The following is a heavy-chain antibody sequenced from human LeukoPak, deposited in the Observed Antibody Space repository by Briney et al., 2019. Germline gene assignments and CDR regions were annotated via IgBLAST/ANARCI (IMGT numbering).Heavy chain of an antibody. V-gene: IGHV4-39*07. Sequence: SETLSLTCAVSGGSITSSKYFWGWIRQPPGKELELIGIISYSGSTYYNPSLKSRVTISTDTSKNQFSLKQTSVTAADTAVYYCAGLGVMVLVYQFEYWGRGTPVTVSS. D-gene: IGHD2-8*01. CDR2: ISYSGST. J-gene: IGHJ4*02. CDR1: GGSITSSKYF. CDR3: AGLGVMVLVYQFEY.